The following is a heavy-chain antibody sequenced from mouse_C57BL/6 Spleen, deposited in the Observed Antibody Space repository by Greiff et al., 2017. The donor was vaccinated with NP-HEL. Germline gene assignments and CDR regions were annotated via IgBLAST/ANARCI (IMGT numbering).Heavy chain of an antibody. CDR3: ARRDYGSLSMDY. CDR1: GFTFSDYG. D-gene: IGHD1-1*01. Sequence: EVMLVESGGGLVKPGGSLKLSCAASGFTFSDYGMHWVRQAPEKGLEWVAYISSGSSTIYYADTVKGRFTISRDNAKNTLFLQMTSLRAEDTAMYYCARRDYGSLSMDYWGQGTSVTVSS. J-gene: IGHJ4*01. V-gene: IGHV5-17*01. CDR2: ISSGSSTI.